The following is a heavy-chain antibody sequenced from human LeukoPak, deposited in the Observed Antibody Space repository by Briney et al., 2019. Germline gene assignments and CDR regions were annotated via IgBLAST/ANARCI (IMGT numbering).Heavy chain of an antibody. CDR1: GFTFSSYW. D-gene: IGHD2-2*01. Sequence: PGGSLRLFCAASGFTFSSYWMHWVRQAPGKGLVWVSRINGDGSSTTYADSVKGRFTISRDNAKNTLYLQMNGLRAEDTAVYYCARDLVVTSAYWGQGTLVTVSS. CDR3: ARDLVVTSAY. J-gene: IGHJ4*02. V-gene: IGHV3-74*01. CDR2: INGDGSST.